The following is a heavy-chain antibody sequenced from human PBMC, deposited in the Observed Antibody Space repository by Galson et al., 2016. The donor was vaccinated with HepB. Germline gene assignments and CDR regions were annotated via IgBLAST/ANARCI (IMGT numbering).Heavy chain of an antibody. CDR2: ISYDGSSK. D-gene: IGHD3-9*01. Sequence: SLRLSCAASGFTFSSYGMHWVRQAPGKGLEWVAVISYDGSSKYYADSVKGRFTISRDNSKNTLYLQMNSLRAEDTAVYYCAKEGRDILTGYYNGDAFDIWGQGTMVTVSS. V-gene: IGHV3-30*18. CDR1: GFTFSSYG. CDR3: AKEGRDILTGYYNGDAFDI. J-gene: IGHJ3*02.